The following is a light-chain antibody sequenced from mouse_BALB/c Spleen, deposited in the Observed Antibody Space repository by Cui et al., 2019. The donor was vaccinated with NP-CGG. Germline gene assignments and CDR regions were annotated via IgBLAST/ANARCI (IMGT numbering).Light chain of an antibody. CDR3: ALWYSNHWV. Sequence: QAVVTQESALTPSPGETVTLTCRSSTGAVTTSNYANWVQEKPDHLFTGLIGGTNNRAPGVPARFSGSLIGDKAALTITGAQTEDEAIYFCALWYSNHWVFGGGIKLTVL. CDR1: TGAVTTSNY. V-gene: IGLV1*01. CDR2: GTN. J-gene: IGLJ1*01.